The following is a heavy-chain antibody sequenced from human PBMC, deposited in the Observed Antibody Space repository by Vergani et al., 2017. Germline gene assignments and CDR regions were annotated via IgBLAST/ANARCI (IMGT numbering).Heavy chain of an antibody. Sequence: QVQLVQSGAEVKKPGSSVKVSCKASGGTFSSYSISWVRQAPGQGLEWMGRIIPIFDTADYAQKFQGRVTITADESTSTAYMELSSLRSEDTAVYFCARDGRGYSGYCGWFDPWGQGTLVTVSS. D-gene: IGHD5-12*01. V-gene: IGHV1-69*13. CDR3: ARDGRGYSGYCGWFDP. CDR1: GGTFSSYS. J-gene: IGHJ5*02. CDR2: IIPIFDTA.